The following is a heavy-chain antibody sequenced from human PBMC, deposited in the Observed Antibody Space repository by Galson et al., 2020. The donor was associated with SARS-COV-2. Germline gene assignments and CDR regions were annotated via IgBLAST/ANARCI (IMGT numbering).Heavy chain of an antibody. CDR2: IYHSGTS. J-gene: IGHJ4*02. CDR1: GASIRSYY. Sequence: TLSLTCIVSGASIRSYYWNWIRQSPGKGLEWIGYIYHSGTSDYNPSLKSRVTISLDTSKNQFSLKLTSVTAADTAVYYCASQSEGFDYWGQGTRVTVSS. V-gene: IGHV4-59*08. CDR3: ASQSEGFDY.